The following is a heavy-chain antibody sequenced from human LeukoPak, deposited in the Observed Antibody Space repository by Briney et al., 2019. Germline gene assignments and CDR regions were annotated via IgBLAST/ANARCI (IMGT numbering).Heavy chain of an antibody. CDR2: IYWDDDK. CDR3: AHRLPADYDYEETGTNFDY. V-gene: IGHV2-5*02. D-gene: IGHD3-16*01. Sequence: SGPTLVNPTQTLTLTCTFSGFSLSTSGVGVGWIRQPPGKALEWLALIYWDDDKRYSPSLKSRLTITKDTSKNQVVLTMTNMDPVDTATYYCAHRLPADYDYEETGTNFDYWGQGTLVTVSS. J-gene: IGHJ4*02. CDR1: GFSLSTSGVG.